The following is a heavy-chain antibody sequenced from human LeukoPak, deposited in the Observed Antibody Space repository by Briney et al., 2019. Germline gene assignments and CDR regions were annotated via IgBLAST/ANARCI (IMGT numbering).Heavy chain of an antibody. CDR1: GYTFTGYY. CDR2: INPNSGGT. Sequence: ASVKVSCKASGYTFTGYYMHWVRQAPGQGLEWMGWINPNSGGTNYAQKFQGRVTMTRDTSISTAYMELSRLRSDDTAVYYCARHDYYDSSGYYSWGQGTLVTVSS. J-gene: IGHJ4*02. D-gene: IGHD3-22*01. CDR3: ARHDYYDSSGYYS. V-gene: IGHV1-2*02.